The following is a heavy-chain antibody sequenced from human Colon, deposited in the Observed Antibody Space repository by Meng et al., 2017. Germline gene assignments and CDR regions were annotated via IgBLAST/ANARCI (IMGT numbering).Heavy chain of an antibody. V-gene: IGHV4-34*11. D-gene: IGHD1-26*01. CDR3: AGGPWELDY. J-gene: IGHJ4*02. CDR2: IDYSRSI. CDR1: GGSVSRAF. Sequence: QVQLQQWGARLLKPSETLSLRCDVDGGSVSRAFCSWIRQTPGKGMEWIGYIDYSRSINYYPSLKSRVTMSVDTSKNQFSLNLSSVTAADTAVYYCAGGPWELDYWGQGTLVTVSS.